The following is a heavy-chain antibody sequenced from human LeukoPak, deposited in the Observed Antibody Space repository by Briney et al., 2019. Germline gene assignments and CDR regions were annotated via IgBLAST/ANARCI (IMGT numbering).Heavy chain of an antibody. Sequence: SETLSLTCTVSGGSISSYYWSWIRQPPGKGLEWIGYIYYSGSTNYNPSLKSRVTISVDTSKNRFSLKLSAVTAADAAVYYCASVDTAMAYFDYWGQGTLVTVSS. CDR1: GGSISSYY. CDR2: IYYSGST. D-gene: IGHD5-18*01. J-gene: IGHJ4*02. V-gene: IGHV4-59*01. CDR3: ASVDTAMAYFDY.